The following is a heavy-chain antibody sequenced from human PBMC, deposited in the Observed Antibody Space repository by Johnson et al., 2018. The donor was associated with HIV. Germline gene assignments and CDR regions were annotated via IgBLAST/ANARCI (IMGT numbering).Heavy chain of an antibody. CDR3: AREGGSYKDDAFDI. V-gene: IGHV3-20*04. CDR2: INWNGGST. CDR1: GFTFNDNG. D-gene: IGHD1-26*01. Sequence: VQLVESGGGLVQPGGSLRLSCAASGFTFNDNGMSWVRQAPWRGLEWVSGINWNGGSTGYGDSVKGRFTISRDNAKNSLYLQMNSLRAEDTAWYYCAREGGSYKDDAFDIWGQGTVVTVSS. J-gene: IGHJ3*02.